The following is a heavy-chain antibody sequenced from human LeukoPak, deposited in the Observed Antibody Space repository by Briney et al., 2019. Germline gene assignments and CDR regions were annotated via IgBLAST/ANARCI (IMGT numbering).Heavy chain of an antibody. J-gene: IGHJ5*02. Sequence: SQTLSLTCAISVDSVSSNSTAWNWIRHSPSRGLEWLGRTYYRSKWYNDYAISVKSRITINPDTSKNQFSLQLNSVTPEDTAMYYCARGMDTSAWFWFDPWGQGTLVTVSS. CDR3: ARGMDTSAWFWFDP. CDR1: VDSVSSNSTA. V-gene: IGHV6-1*01. D-gene: IGHD6-19*01. CDR2: TYYRSKWYN.